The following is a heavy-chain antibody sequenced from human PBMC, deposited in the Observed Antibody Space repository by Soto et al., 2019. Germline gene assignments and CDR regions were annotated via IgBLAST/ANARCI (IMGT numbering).Heavy chain of an antibody. V-gene: IGHV1-46*03. D-gene: IGHD4-17*01. CDR2: INPSGGST. Sequence: ASVKVSCKASGYTFTSYYMHWVRQAPGQGLEWMGIINPSGGSTSYAQKFQGRVTMTRDTSTSTVYMELSSLRSEDTAVYYCASATSYGDYPWRNFAYWGQGTLVTVSS. CDR1: GYTFTSYY. J-gene: IGHJ4*02. CDR3: ASATSYGDYPWRNFAY.